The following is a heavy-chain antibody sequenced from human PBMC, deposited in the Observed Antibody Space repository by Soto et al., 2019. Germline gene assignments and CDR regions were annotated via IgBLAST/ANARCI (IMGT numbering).Heavy chain of an antibody. V-gene: IGHV4-31*03. J-gene: IGHJ4*02. Sequence: QVQLQESGPGLVKPSQTLSLTCTVSGGSISSGGYYWSWIRQHPGKGLEWIGYIYYSGSTYYNPSLKSRVTISVDTSKTQFPLKLSSVTAADTAVYYCARAVDTAMARGRDADYWGQGTLVTVSS. CDR2: IYYSGST. D-gene: IGHD5-18*01. CDR3: ARAVDTAMARGRDADY. CDR1: GGSISSGGYY.